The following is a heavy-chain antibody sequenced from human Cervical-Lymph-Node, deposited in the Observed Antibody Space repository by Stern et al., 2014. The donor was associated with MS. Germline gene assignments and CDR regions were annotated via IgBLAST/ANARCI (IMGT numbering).Heavy chain of an antibody. J-gene: IGHJ4*02. CDR1: GGSISSAEYY. Sequence: QVQLQESGPGLVKPSQTLSLTCAVTGGSISSAEYYWSWIRQSPGKGLEWIGYIHNSGTTYYNPSLKSRVTMPVDTSKNQLSLKLRSVTAADTAVYYCSRDADGYSLVFGYWGRGTLVTVSS. CDR3: SRDADGYSLVFGY. CDR2: IHNSGTT. V-gene: IGHV4-30-4*01. D-gene: IGHD5-24*01.